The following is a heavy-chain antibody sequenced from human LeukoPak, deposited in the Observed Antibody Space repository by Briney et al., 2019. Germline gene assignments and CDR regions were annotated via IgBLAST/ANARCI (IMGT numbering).Heavy chain of an antibody. CDR1: GFTFDDYA. D-gene: IGHD3-3*01. J-gene: IGHJ4*02. CDR3: AKDDDFWSGYSHY. V-gene: IGHV3-9*01. CDR2: ISWNSGSI. Sequence: GRSLRLSCAGSGFTFDDYAMHWVRQAPGKGLEWVSGISWNSGSIDYADSVKGRFTISRDNSKNTLYLQMNSLRAEDTAVYYCAKDDDFWSGYSHYWGQGTLVTVSS.